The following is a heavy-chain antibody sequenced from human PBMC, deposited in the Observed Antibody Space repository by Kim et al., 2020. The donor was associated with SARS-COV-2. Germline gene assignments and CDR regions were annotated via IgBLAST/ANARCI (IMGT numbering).Heavy chain of an antibody. CDR3: ARGSGYDWVGY. J-gene: IGHJ4*02. Sequence: TYCTPSLKSRVTISVDTSKNQFSLKLSSVTAADTAVYYCARGSGYDWVGYWGQVTLVTVSS. D-gene: IGHD5-12*01. CDR2: T. V-gene: IGHV4-31*02.